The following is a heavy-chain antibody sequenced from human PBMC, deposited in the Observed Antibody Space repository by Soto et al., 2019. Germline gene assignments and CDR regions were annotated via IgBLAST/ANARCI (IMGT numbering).Heavy chain of an antibody. CDR1: GGTFSSYA. J-gene: IGHJ3*02. CDR2: IIPIFGTA. D-gene: IGHD6-6*01. CDR3: ASSSSSSLWPDGFDN. Sequence: SVKVSCKASGGTFSSYAISWVRQAPGQGLEWMGGIIPIFGTANYAQKFQGRVTITADESTSTAYMELSSLRSEDTAVYYCASSSSSSLWPDGFDNWGQGTMVTVSS. V-gene: IGHV1-69*13.